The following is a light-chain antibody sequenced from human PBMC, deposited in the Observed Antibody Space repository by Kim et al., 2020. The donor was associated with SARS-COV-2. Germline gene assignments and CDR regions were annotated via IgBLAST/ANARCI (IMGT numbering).Light chain of an antibody. J-gene: IGKJ2*01. CDR3: HQYNTWPPGT. Sequence: EIVMTQSPATLSVSPGERATLSCRASQSVSSNLAWYQHKPGQAPRLLIFGTSTRATGIPARFSGSGSGTESTLTISSLQSEDFAVYYCHQYNTWPPGTFGQGTKVDIK. V-gene: IGKV3-15*01. CDR2: GTS. CDR1: QSVSSN.